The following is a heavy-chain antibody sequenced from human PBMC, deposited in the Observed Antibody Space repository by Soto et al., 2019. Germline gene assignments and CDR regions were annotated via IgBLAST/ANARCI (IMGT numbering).Heavy chain of an antibody. J-gene: IGHJ4*02. D-gene: IGHD3-22*01. CDR2: IIPIFGTA. CDR1: GGTFSSYA. Sequence: QVQLGQSGAEVKKPGSSVKVSCKASGGTFSSYAISWVRQAPGQGLEWMGGIIPIFGTANYAQKFQGRVTITADKSTSTAYMELSSLRSEDTAVYYCALRPHRLLPMNYFDYWGQGTLVTVSS. CDR3: ALRPHRLLPMNYFDY. V-gene: IGHV1-69*06.